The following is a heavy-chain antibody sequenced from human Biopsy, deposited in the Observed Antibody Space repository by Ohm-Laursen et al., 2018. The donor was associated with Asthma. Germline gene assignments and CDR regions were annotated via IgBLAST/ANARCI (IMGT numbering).Heavy chain of an antibody. CDR1: GGSLSSGPYY. D-gene: IGHD1-1*01. J-gene: IGHJ3*02. V-gene: IGHV4-31*03. CDR2: INYSGST. CDR3: ARDGGLTSYPGTFHI. Sequence: TLSLTCTVSGGSLSSGPYYWSWVRQHPGKGLEWLGYINYSGSTFYSPSLESRVTVSVDTSKNQFSLKLSSVTAADTAVYYCARDGGLTSYPGTFHIWGQGTMVTVSS.